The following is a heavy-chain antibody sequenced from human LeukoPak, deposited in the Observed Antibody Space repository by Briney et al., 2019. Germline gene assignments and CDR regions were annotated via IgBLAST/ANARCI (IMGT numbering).Heavy chain of an antibody. CDR2: VYYSGRT. Sequence: SETLSLTCTVSGGSISSYYWGWIRQPPGKELQWIASVYYSGRTNYSPSLKSRVTISVDTSEKQFSLQLNSVTAADTAVYYCARHAPSYDYYGSGGYYMDVWGTGTTVTISS. CDR3: ARHAPSYDYYGSGGYYMDV. D-gene: IGHD3-10*01. J-gene: IGHJ6*03. V-gene: IGHV4-59*08. CDR1: GGSISSYY.